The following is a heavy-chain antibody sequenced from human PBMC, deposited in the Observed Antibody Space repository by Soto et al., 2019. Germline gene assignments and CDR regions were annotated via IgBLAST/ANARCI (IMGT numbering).Heavy chain of an antibody. CDR2: ISGSSKSI. V-gene: IGHV3-23*01. CDR3: AKFESESNDAFDI. J-gene: IGHJ3*02. CDR1: GFTFTNYA. Sequence: GSLRLSCAASGFTFTNYAMSWVRQAPGKGLEWVSTISGSSKSIYYTDSVKGRFTISRDNSKNTLYLQMSSLRAEDTAVYYCAKFESESNDAFDIWGQGTMVTVSS.